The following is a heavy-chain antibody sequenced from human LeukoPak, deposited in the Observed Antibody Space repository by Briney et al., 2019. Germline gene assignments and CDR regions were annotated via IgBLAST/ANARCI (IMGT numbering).Heavy chain of an antibody. CDR2: IDQDGSEK. D-gene: IGHD1-26*01. J-gene: IGHJ4*02. CDR3: ASGAGWESGY. Sequence: GGSLRLSCAVSGSTSSRNFMSWVRQPPEKGLEWVANIDQDGSEKNYVDSVKGRFTISRDNAKNSLFLQMNSLRAEDTAIYYCASGAGWESGYWGQGTLVTVSS. CDR1: GSTSSRNF. V-gene: IGHV3-7*01.